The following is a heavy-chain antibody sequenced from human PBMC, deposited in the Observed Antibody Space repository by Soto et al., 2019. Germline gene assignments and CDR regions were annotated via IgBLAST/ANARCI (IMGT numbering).Heavy chain of an antibody. Sequence: PGGSLRLSCAAPESIFRGYGMHWVRQAPGKGLEWVAVISYDGSNKYYADSVKGRFTISRDNSKNTLYLQMNSLRAEDTAVYYCAKAAHPDYYMDVWGKGTTVTVSS. V-gene: IGHV3-30*18. CDR3: AKAAHPDYYMDV. CDR2: ISYDGSNK. J-gene: IGHJ6*03. CDR1: ESIFRGYG.